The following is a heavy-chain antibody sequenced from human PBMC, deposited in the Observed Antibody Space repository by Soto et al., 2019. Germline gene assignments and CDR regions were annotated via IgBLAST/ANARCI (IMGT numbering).Heavy chain of an antibody. D-gene: IGHD5-12*01. CDR3: VREAYIGYGHAIDY. CDR2: NYHSGTT. J-gene: IGHJ4*02. CDR1: GVPISTYY. V-gene: IGHV4-59*01. Sequence: PSETLSLTCAVSGVPISTYYLSWIRQPPGKGLEWIGYNYHSGTTNYNPSLKSRVTISVDTSKNQFSLRLTSVTAADTAIYYCVREAYIGYGHAIDYWGQGTLVTVYS.